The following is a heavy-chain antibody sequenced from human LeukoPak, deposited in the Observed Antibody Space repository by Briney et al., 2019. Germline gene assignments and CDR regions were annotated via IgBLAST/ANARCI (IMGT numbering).Heavy chain of an antibody. V-gene: IGHV4-39*07. D-gene: IGHD3-3*01. Sequence: SETLSLTCTVSGGSISSSSYYWGWIRQPAGKGLEWIGEINHSGSTNYNPSLKSRVTISVDTSKNQFSLKLSSVTAADTAVYYCARGVPIYYDLWSGSLRGDFDYWGQGTLVTVSS. CDR1: GGSISSSSYY. CDR2: INHSGST. CDR3: ARGVPIYYDLWSGSLRGDFDY. J-gene: IGHJ4*02.